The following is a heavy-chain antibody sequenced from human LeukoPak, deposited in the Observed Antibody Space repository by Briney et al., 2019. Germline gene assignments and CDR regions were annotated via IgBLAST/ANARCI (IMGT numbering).Heavy chain of an antibody. CDR2: IKQDGSEK. V-gene: IGHV3-7*01. D-gene: IGHD3-9*01. J-gene: IGHJ4*02. Sequence: PGGSLRLSCAASGFTFSSYWMSWVRQAPGKGLEWVANIKQDGSEKYYVDSVKGRFTISRDNAKNSLYLQMNSLRAEDTAVYYCARDYSVLRYFAGYYFDYWGQGTLVTVSS. CDR1: GFTFSSYW. CDR3: ARDYSVLRYFAGYYFDY.